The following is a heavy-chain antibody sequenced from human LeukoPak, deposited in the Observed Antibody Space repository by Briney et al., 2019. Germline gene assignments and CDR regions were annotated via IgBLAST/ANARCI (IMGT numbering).Heavy chain of an antibody. CDR2: ISGSGGST. CDR3: ATLWGDYGSFSEYFQH. V-gene: IGHV3-23*01. J-gene: IGHJ1*01. D-gene: IGHD4-17*01. CDR1: GFTFSSYA. Sequence: LSGGPLRLSCAASGFTFSSYAMSWVRQAPGKGLEWVSAISGSGGSTYYADSVKGRFTISRDNSKNTLYLQMNSLRAEDTAVYYCATLWGDYGSFSEYFQHWGQGTLVTVSS.